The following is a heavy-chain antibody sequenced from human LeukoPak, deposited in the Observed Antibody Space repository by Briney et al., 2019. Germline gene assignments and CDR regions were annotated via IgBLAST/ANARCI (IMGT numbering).Heavy chain of an antibody. CDR1: GFTFSSYA. V-gene: IGHV3-30*04. CDR2: ISYDGSNK. J-gene: IGHJ4*02. D-gene: IGHD2-15*01. CDR3: ARDWSPVDCSGGSCYSSAPFDY. Sequence: GRSLRLSCAASGFTFSSYAMHWVRQAPGKGLEWVAVISYDGSNKYYADSVKGRFTISRDNSKNTLYLQMDSLRAEDTAVYYCARDWSPVDCSGGSCYSSAPFDYWGQGTLVTVSS.